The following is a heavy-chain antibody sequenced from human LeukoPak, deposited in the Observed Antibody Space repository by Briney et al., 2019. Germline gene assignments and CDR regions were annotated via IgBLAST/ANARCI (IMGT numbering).Heavy chain of an antibody. CDR2: IIPIFGTA. J-gene: IGHJ4*02. CDR3: AREDVDTAMVDY. V-gene: IGHV1-69*13. Sequence: GASVTVSCKASGGTFSSYAISWVRQAPGQGLEWMGGIIPIFGTANYAQKFQGRVTITADESTSTAYMELSSLRSEDTAVYYCAREDVDTAMVDYWGQGTLVTVSS. CDR1: GGTFSSYA. D-gene: IGHD5-18*01.